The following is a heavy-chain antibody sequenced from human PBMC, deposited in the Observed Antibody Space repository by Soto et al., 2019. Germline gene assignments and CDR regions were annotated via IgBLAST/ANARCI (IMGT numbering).Heavy chain of an antibody. CDR2: IIPIFGTA. CDR3: ARHLTRARYFAWSMGGY. V-gene: IGHV1-69*01. CDR1: GGTFSSYA. D-gene: IGHD3-9*01. J-gene: IGHJ4*02. Sequence: QVQLVQSGAEVKKPGSSVKVSCKASGGTFSSYAISWVRQAPGQGLEWMGGIIPIFGTANYAQKFQGRVTITEDESTSTAYMELSSLRSEDTAVYYCARHLTRARYFAWSMGGYWGQGTLVTVSS.